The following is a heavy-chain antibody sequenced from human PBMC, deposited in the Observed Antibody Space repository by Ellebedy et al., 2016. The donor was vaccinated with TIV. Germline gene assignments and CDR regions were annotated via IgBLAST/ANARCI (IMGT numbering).Heavy chain of an antibody. D-gene: IGHD3-22*01. CDR3: ARWKLYDSSGYYYMDNYYGMDV. Sequence: AASVKVSCKASGYTFTSYDISWVRQVPGQGLEWMGWISAYKGNTNYAQKLQGRVTMTTDTSTSTAYMELRSLRSDDTAVYYCARWKLYDSSGYYYMDNYYGMDVWGQGTTVTVSS. J-gene: IGHJ6*02. CDR2: ISAYKGNT. V-gene: IGHV1-18*01. CDR1: GYTFTSYD.